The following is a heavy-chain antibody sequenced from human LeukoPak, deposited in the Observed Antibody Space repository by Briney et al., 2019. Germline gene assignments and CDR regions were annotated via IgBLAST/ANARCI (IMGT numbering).Heavy chain of an antibody. CDR3: ARTRNRGYSYGYSWFDP. Sequence: GGSLRLSCAASGFTFSNAWMSWVRQAPGKGLEWVGRIKSKTDGGTTDYAEPVKGRFTISRDDSKNTLYLQMNSLRAEDTAVYYCARTRNRGYSYGYSWFDPWGQGTLVTVSS. D-gene: IGHD5-18*01. J-gene: IGHJ5*02. CDR2: IKSKTDGGTT. V-gene: IGHV3-15*01. CDR1: GFTFSNAW.